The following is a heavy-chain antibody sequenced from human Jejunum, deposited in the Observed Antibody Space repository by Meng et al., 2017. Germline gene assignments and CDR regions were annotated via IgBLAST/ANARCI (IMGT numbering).Heavy chain of an antibody. CDR1: GYIFTGHG. CDR2: VSAYNGNT. CDR3: TRGRISSNWDTFGY. J-gene: IGHJ4*02. Sequence: QRVQSGTEVKKPGASVKVSCKASGYIFTGHGIIWVRQAPGLGPEWIGWVSAYNGNTKYAQKFQGRVTMTTDTSTTTAYMELRSLRSDDTAVYYCTRGRISSNWDTFGYWGQGTLVTVSS. D-gene: IGHD6-13*01. V-gene: IGHV1-18*01.